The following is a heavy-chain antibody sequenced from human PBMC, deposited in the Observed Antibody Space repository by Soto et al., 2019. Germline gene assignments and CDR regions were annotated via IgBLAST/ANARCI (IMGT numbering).Heavy chain of an antibody. CDR3: ATKSIQSGGSYYNWFDP. V-gene: IGHV4-34*01. D-gene: IGHD6-19*01. CDR2: INHSGST. Sequence: SETLSLTCAVYGGSFSGYYWSWIRQPPGKGLEWIGEINHSGSTNYNPSLKSRVTISVDTSKNQFSLKLSSVTAADTAVYYCATKSIQSGGSYYNWFDPWGQGTLVTVSS. CDR1: GGSFSGYY. J-gene: IGHJ5*02.